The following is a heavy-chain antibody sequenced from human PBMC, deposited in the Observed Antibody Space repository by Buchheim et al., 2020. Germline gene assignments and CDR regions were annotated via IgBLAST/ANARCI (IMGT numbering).Heavy chain of an antibody. CDR3: AREGGCSGGSCVHYYYYYGMDV. V-gene: IGHV1-18*01. CDR2: ISAYTGNT. CDR1: GYTFTSYG. Sequence: QVQLVQSGAEVKKPGASVKVSCKASGYTFTSYGISWVRQAPGQGLEWMGWISAYTGNTNYAQKLQARVTMPTDTSTSPAYMELRSLRSDDTAVYYCAREGGCSGGSCVHYYYYYGMDVWGQGTT. D-gene: IGHD2-15*01. J-gene: IGHJ6*02.